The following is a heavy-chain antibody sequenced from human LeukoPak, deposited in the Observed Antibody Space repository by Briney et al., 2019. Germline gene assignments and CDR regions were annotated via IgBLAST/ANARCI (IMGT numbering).Heavy chain of an antibody. J-gene: IGHJ6*02. V-gene: IGHV1-18*01. D-gene: IGHD6-13*01. Sequence: GASVRVSCKASGYTFTSYGISWVRQAPGQGLEWMGWISAYNGNTNYTQKLPGRVTMTTDTSTSTAYMELRSLRSDDTAVYYCARAVAVADPGDYGMDVWGQGTTVTVSS. CDR1: GYTFTSYG. CDR3: ARAVAVADPGDYGMDV. CDR2: ISAYNGNT.